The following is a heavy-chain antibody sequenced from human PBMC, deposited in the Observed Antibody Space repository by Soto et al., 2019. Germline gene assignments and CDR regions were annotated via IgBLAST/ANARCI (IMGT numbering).Heavy chain of an antibody. CDR3: VKWRDGYSPFDY. CDR2: ISSTGGST. V-gene: IGHV3-64D*06. D-gene: IGHD4-4*01. Sequence: PGGSLRLSCSASGFTFSSHAMHWVRQAPGKGLEYVSAISSTGGSTYYADSVKGRFTISRDNSKNTLYLQMSSLRAEDTAVYYCVKWRDGYSPFDYWGQGTLVTVSS. J-gene: IGHJ4*02. CDR1: GFTFSSHA.